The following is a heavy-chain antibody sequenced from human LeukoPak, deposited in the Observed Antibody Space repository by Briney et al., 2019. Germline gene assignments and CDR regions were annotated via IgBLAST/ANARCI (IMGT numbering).Heavy chain of an antibody. V-gene: IGHV4-34*01. D-gene: IGHD6-13*01. CDR3: AGGRQLVDY. Sequence: PSETLSLTCAVYGGSFSGYYWSWIRQPPGKGLEWIGEINHSGSTNYNPSFKSRVTISVDTSKNQFSLKLSSVTAADTAVYYCAGGRQLVDYWGQGTLVTVSS. CDR2: INHSGST. J-gene: IGHJ4*02. CDR1: GGSFSGYY.